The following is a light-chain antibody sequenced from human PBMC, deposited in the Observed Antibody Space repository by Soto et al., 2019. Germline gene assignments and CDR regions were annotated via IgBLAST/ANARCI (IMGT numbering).Light chain of an antibody. V-gene: IGLV2-8*01. CDR1: SSDVGNYHY. J-gene: IGLJ2*01. Sequence: QSALTQPPSAYGSPGQSVAISCTGTSSDVGNYHYVSWYQHHPGKPPKLMLYEVTKRPSGVPDRVSGSKPSNTASLTVSGLQAEDEADDYVTSYAGTNTVIFGGGTKLTVL. CDR3: TSYAGTNTVI. CDR2: EVT.